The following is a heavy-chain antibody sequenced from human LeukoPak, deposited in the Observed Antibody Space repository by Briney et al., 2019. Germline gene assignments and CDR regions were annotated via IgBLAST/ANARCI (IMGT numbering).Heavy chain of an antibody. D-gene: IGHD3-10*01. V-gene: IGHV3-30*18. CDR1: GFTFSSYG. CDR3: AKVITMVRGVIPRTDAYYYYGMDV. CDR2: ISYDGSNK. J-gene: IGHJ6*02. Sequence: QPGRSLRLSCAASGFTFSSYGMHWVRQAPGKGLEWVAVISYDGSNKYYADSVKGRFTISRDNSKNTLYLQMNSLRAEDTAVYYCAKVITMVRGVIPRTDAYYYYGMDVWGQGTTVPVSS.